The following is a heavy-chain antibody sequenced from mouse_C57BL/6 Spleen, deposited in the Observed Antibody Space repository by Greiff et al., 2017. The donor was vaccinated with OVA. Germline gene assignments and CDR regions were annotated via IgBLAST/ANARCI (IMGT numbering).Heavy chain of an antibody. Sequence: QVQLQQSGAELVKPGASVKLSCKASGYTFTSYWMQWVKQRPGQGLEWIGEIDPSDSYTNYNQKFKGKATLTVDTSSSTAYMQLSSLTSEDSAVYYCARGGGSSYMYFDVWGTGTTVTVSS. CDR1: GYTFTSYW. D-gene: IGHD1-1*01. V-gene: IGHV1-50*01. CDR2: IDPSDSYT. J-gene: IGHJ1*03. CDR3: ARGGGSSYMYFDV.